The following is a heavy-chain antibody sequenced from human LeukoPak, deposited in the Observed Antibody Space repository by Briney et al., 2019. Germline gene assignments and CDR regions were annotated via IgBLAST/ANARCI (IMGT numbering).Heavy chain of an antibody. D-gene: IGHD2-2*01. CDR3: ARPSSRYCSSTSCYLLDY. J-gene: IGHJ4*02. Sequence: SVKVSCKASGGTFSSYAISWVRPAPGQGLEWMGRIIPILGIANYAQKFQGRVTITADKSTSTAYMELSSLRSEDTAVYYCARPSSRYCSSTSCYLLDYWGQGTLVTVSS. CDR1: GGTFSSYA. V-gene: IGHV1-69*04. CDR2: IIPILGIA.